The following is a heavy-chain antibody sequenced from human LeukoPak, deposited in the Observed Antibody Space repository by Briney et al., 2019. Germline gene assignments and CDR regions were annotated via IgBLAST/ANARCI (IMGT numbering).Heavy chain of an antibody. D-gene: IGHD5-12*01. CDR1: GFTFSSYA. Sequence: GGSLRLSCAASGFTFSSYAMHWVRQAPGKGLEWVAVISYDGSNKYYADSVKGRFTISRDNSKNTLCLQMNSLRAEDTAVYYCARDPGYSGYGSDYFDYWGQGTLVTVSS. CDR2: ISYDGSNK. V-gene: IGHV3-30-3*01. CDR3: ARDPGYSGYGSDYFDY. J-gene: IGHJ4*02.